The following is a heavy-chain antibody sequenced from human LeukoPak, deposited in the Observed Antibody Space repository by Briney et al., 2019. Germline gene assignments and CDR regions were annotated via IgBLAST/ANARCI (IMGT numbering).Heavy chain of an antibody. CDR3: TREAGGYSGYVDF. V-gene: IGHV3-33*01. D-gene: IGHD5-12*01. CDR1: GFTFSSYG. J-gene: IGHJ4*02. Sequence: GGSLRLSCAASGFTFSSYGMHWVRQAPGKGLEWVAVIRYNGSNKYYADSVKGRFTISRDNSKNTLYLQMNSLRAEDTAVYYCTREAGGYSGYVDFWGQGTLVTVSS. CDR2: IRYNGSNK.